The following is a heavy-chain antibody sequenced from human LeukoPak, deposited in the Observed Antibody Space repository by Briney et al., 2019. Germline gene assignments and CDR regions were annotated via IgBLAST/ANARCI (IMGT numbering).Heavy chain of an antibody. CDR1: GYTFSGYY. D-gene: IGHD3-22*01. V-gene: IGHV1-2*06. CDR3: AGEDNSSGYRPFDI. Sequence: ASVKVSCKASGYTFSGYYIHWVRQAPGQGLEWMGRINPNNGGTNYAQKFQGRVTMTRDTSMSTAYMELSRLRSDDTAVYYCAGEDNSSGYRPFDIWGQGTMVTVPS. CDR2: INPNNGGT. J-gene: IGHJ3*02.